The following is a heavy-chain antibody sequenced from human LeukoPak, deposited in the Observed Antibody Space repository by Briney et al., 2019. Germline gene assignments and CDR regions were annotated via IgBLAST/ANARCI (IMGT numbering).Heavy chain of an antibody. J-gene: IGHJ6*02. Sequence: GGSLRLSCAASGFTFSTYGMHWVRQAPGKGLEWVAVISHDGSNKYYADAVKGRFTISRDNSKNTLYLQMNSLRAEDTAVYYCARGSFQAYYYGMDVWGQGTTVTVSS. CDR1: GFTFSTYG. CDR2: ISHDGSNK. CDR3: ARGSFQAYYYGMDV. V-gene: IGHV3-30*03. D-gene: IGHD6-19*01.